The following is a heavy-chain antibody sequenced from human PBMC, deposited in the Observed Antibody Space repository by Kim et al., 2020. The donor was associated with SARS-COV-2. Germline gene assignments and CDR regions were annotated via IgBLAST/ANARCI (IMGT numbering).Heavy chain of an antibody. CDR3: ARDSPYYYDSSGIEEGFDY. CDR1: GFTFSSYW. CDR2: IKQDGSEK. V-gene: IGHV3-7*01. D-gene: IGHD3-22*01. J-gene: IGHJ4*02. Sequence: GGSLRLSCAASGFTFSSYWMSWVRQAPGKGLEWVANIKQDGSEKYYVDSVKGRFTISRDNAKNSLYLQMNSLRAEDTAVYYCARDSPYYYDSSGIEEGFDYWGQGTLVTVSS.